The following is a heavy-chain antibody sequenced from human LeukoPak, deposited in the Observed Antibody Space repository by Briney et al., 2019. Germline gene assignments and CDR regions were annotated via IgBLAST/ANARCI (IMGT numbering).Heavy chain of an antibody. CDR1: GGSISSYY. Sequence: SETLSLTCTVSGGSISSYYWSWIRQPPGKGLEWVGYIYYSGSTNYNPSLQSRVTISVDPSKNQFPLKLSSVTAEDTAVYYCARGVIDIVVVPAFDYWGQGTLVTVSS. V-gene: IGHV4-59*01. CDR3: ARGVIDIVVVPAFDY. D-gene: IGHD2-2*01. J-gene: IGHJ4*02. CDR2: IYYSGST.